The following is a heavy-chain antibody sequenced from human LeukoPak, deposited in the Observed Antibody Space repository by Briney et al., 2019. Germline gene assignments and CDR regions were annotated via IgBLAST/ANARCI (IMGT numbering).Heavy chain of an antibody. J-gene: IGHJ4*02. CDR2: ISAYNGNT. CDR3: ARDFYGDYGPDYFDY. CDR1: GYTFTSYG. D-gene: IGHD4-17*01. Sequence: ASVKVSCKASGYTFTSYGISWVRQAPGQGLEWMGWISAYNGNTNYARKLQGRVTMTTDTSTSTAYMELRGLRSDDTAVYYCARDFYGDYGPDYFDYWGQGTLVTVSS. V-gene: IGHV1-18*04.